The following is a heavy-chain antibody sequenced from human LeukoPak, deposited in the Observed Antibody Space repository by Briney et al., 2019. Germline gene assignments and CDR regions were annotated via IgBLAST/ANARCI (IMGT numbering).Heavy chain of an antibody. V-gene: IGHV1-18*01. D-gene: IGHD6-6*01. Sequence: ASVKVSCKACGYTLPSYGISWVRQAPGQGGEGMGWISAYNGNTNYAQKLQERVTMNTQTSTNTAYMELRSLRSDAAAVYYCAREGYRRSSWFDPWAQGTLVTVP. CDR1: GYTLPSYG. CDR2: ISAYNGNT. CDR3: AREGYRRSSWFDP. J-gene: IGHJ5*02.